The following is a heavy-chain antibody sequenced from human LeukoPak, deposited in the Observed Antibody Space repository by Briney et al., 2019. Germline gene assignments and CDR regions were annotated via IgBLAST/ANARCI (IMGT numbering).Heavy chain of an antibody. CDR3: VRSPYCGGDCYSPVDY. D-gene: IGHD2-21*02. Sequence: GGSLRLSCAASGFTVSSNYMSWVRQAPGKGLEWVSVIYSGGSTYYADSVKGRFTISRDNSKNTLYLQMNSLRAEDTAVYYCVRSPYCGGDCYSPVDYWGQGTLVTVSS. J-gene: IGHJ4*02. CDR2: IYSGGST. V-gene: IGHV3-66*01. CDR1: GFTVSSNY.